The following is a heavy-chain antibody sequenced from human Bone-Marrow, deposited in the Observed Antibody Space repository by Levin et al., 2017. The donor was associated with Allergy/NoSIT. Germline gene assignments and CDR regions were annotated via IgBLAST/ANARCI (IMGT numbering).Heavy chain of an antibody. V-gene: IGHV4-61*01. Sequence: SETLSLTCTVSGDSVSSGNHYWNWIRQPPGKGLEWIAYIFYSTTTKYNPSLKSRATISIDTSKSQFSLRVTSVTAADTAVYYCARGRPSGDWGPNFDYWGQGSLVTVSS. D-gene: IGHD2-21*02. CDR2: IFYSTTT. CDR1: GDSVSSGNHY. CDR3: ARGRPSGDWGPNFDY. J-gene: IGHJ4*02.